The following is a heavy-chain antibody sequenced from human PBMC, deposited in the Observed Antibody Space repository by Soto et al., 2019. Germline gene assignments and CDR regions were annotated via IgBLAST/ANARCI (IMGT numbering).Heavy chain of an antibody. D-gene: IGHD3-9*01. V-gene: IGHV3-11*05. CDR3: ARANRYFDWLLVY. Sequence: PGGSLRLSCAASGFTFSDYYMSWIRQAPGKGLEWVSYISSSSSYTNYADSVKGRFTISRDNAKNSLYLQMNSLRAEDTAVYYCARANRYFDWLLVYWGQGTLVTVSS. J-gene: IGHJ4*02. CDR2: ISSSSSYT. CDR1: GFTFSDYY.